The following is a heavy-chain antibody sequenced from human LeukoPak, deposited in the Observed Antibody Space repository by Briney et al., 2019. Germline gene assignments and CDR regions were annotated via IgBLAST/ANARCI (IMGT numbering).Heavy chain of an antibody. CDR3: AGGYYYDTSGYYY. D-gene: IGHD3-22*01. CDR2: INPSGGST. V-gene: IGHV1-46*01. CDR1: GYSVTTYY. J-gene: IGHJ4*02. Sequence: GASVKVSCKASGYSVTTYYMHWVRQAPGQGLEWMGIINPSGGSTSYAQTFQGRVTMTRDTSTSTVYMELSNLRSEDTAVYYCAGGYYYDTSGYYYWGQGTLVTVSS.